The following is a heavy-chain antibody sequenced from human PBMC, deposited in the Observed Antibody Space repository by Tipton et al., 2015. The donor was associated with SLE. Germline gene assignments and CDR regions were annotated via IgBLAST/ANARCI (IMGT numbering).Heavy chain of an antibody. CDR2: IYDNGNT. CDR3: ARQVASFDY. D-gene: IGHD5-12*01. J-gene: IGHJ4*02. V-gene: IGHV4-39*01. Sequence: TLSLTCTVSGDSISSSGYYWVWIRQSPGKGLEWVGSIYDNGNTYYNPSLKSRVTISVDTSKNQFSLKLNSVTASDTAVYYCARQVASFDYWGQGTLVTVSS. CDR1: GDSISSSGYY.